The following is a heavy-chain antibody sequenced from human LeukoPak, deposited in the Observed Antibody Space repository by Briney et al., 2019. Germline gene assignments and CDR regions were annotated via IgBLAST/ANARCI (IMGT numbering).Heavy chain of an antibody. Sequence: GGTLRLSCAASGFTISSYWMSWVRQAPGKGLEWVANIKQDGSANYNVSSVEGRFTISRDNARNSLYLQMNGLRAEDTAVYYGARDGVGATFDCWGQGTLVTASS. CDR3: ARDGVGATFDC. CDR1: GFTISSYW. J-gene: IGHJ4*02. D-gene: IGHD1-26*01. CDR2: IKQDGSAN. V-gene: IGHV3-7*01.